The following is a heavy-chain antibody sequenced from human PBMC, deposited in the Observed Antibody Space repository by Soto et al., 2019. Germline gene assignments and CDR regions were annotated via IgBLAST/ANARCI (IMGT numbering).Heavy chain of an antibody. CDR1: GGTFSRYT. V-gene: IGHV1-69*08. J-gene: IGHJ5*02. D-gene: IGHD1-20*01. CDR2: IVPLLDVS. Sequence: QVQLVQSGAEGKKPGSSVKVSCKASGGTFSRYTITWVRQAPGQGLEWMGRIVPLLDVSNYAQKFEGRVTITADKSTNTAYMELTSLRTEDTAVYYCARDRPGITGTGNDLWGQGTLVIVSS. CDR3: ARDRPGITGTGNDL.